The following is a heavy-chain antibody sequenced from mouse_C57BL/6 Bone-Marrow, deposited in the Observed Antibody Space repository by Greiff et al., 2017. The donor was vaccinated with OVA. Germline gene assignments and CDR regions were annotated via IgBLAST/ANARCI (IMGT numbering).Heavy chain of an antibody. D-gene: IGHD1-1*01. J-gene: IGHJ2*01. CDR3: AREGYYGSRWYFDY. CDR2: ISYDGSN. Sequence: EVKLMESGPGLVKPSQSLSLTCSVTGYSITSGYYWNWIRQFPGNKLEWMGYISYDGSNNYNPSLKNRISITRDTSKNQFFLKLNSVTTEDTATYYCAREGYYGSRWYFDYWGQGTTLTVSS. CDR1: GYSITSGYY. V-gene: IGHV3-6*01.